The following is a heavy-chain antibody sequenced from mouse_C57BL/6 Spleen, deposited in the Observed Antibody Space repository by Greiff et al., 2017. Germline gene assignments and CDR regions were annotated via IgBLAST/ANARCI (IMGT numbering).Heavy chain of an antibody. V-gene: IGHV1-43*01. CDR1: GYSFTGYY. CDR2: INPSTGGT. J-gene: IGHJ4*01. D-gene: IGHD1-1*01. Sequence: EVKVVESGPELVKPGASVKISCKASGYSFTGYYMHWVKQSSEKSLEWIGEINPSTGGTSYNQKFKGKATLTVDKSSSTAYMQLKSLTSEDSAVYYCARSLRDYAMDYWGQGTSVTVSS. CDR3: ARSLRDYAMDY.